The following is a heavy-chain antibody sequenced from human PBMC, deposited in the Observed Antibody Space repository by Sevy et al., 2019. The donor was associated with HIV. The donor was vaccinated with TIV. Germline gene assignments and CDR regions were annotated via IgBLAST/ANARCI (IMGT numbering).Heavy chain of an antibody. V-gene: IGHV3-23*01. CDR1: GFTFNTHA. CDR2: ISGPGLST. J-gene: IGHJ3*01. Sequence: GGSLRLSCTASGFTFNTHAMTWVRQAPGKGLEWVSVISGPGLSTYYADSVKGRFTISRDNSKNTLYLQMNSLRVDDTVTYYCAKAQNRALESMIEVILRTLKGFDVWGQGTMVTVSS. D-gene: IGHD3-22*01. CDR3: AKAQNRALESMIEVILRTLKGFDV.